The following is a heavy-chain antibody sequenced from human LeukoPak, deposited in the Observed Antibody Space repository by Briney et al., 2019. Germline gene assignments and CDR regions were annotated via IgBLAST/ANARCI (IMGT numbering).Heavy chain of an antibody. D-gene: IGHD2-2*01. V-gene: IGHV1-3*01. CDR3: ARHLGYCSSTSCYPYYYYMDV. CDR2: INAGNGNT. J-gene: IGHJ6*03. Sequence: GASVKVSCKASGYTFTSYAMHWVRQAPGQRLEWMGWINAGNGNTKYSQKFQGRVTITRDTSASTAYTELSSLRSEDTAVYYCARHLGYCSSTSCYPYYYYMDVWGKGTTVTVSS. CDR1: GYTFTSYA.